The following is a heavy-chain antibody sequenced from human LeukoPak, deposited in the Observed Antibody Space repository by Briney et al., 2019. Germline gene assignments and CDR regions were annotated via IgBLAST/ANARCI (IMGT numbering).Heavy chain of an antibody. J-gene: IGHJ4*02. CDR2: IYTSGST. CDR1: GGSISSYY. Sequence: SETLSLTCTVSGGSISSYYWSWIRQPAGKGLEWIGRIYTSGSTNYNPSLKSRVTMSVDTSKNQFSLKLSSVTAADTAVYYCARDESSSSWYVGGIDYWGQGTLVTVSS. V-gene: IGHV4-4*07. CDR3: ARDESSSSWYVGGIDY. D-gene: IGHD6-13*01.